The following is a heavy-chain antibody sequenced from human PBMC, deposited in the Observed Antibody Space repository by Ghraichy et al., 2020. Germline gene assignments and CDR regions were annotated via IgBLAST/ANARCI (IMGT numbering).Heavy chain of an antibody. D-gene: IGHD1-1*01. V-gene: IGHV3-7*03. CDR1: EFTSNNYW. CDR3: ARFARGTNNWA. CDR2: IKYDGSEK. Sequence: GESLNISCVGSEFTSNNYWMMWVRQAPGKGLKWVANIKYDGSEKYYVGSVKGRFTISRDNARNSLFLQMNGLTADDTAVYYCARFARGTNNWAWGQGTLVTVSS. J-gene: IGHJ5*02.